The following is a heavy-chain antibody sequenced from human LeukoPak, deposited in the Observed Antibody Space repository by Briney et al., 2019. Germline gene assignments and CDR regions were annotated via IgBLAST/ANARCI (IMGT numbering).Heavy chain of an antibody. V-gene: IGHV3-7*03. CDR2: IEEDGSAK. Sequence: GGSLRLTCVGSGFTFSGYWMNWVRQPPGRGLEWVAKIEEDGSAKYNMDSVQGRFSIYRDNAKYSLYLQMYSLRAEATDMYYCARAGQLNYWGQGTLVTVSS. CDR3: ARAGQLNY. D-gene: IGHD6-13*01. CDR1: GFTFSGYW. J-gene: IGHJ4*02.